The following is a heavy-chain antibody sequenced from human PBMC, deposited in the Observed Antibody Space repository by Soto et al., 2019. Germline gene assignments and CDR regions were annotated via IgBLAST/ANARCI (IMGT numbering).Heavy chain of an antibody. D-gene: IGHD3-3*01. CDR3: TRFRVPI. CDR2: INIDGSST. Sequence: EVQLVESGGGLVQPGGSLRLSCAASGFTFSSYRMHWVRQAPGEGLVWVSRINIDGSSTSYAYSVKGRFTISRDNAKNTLYLPMNRLIDDDTAIYYCTRFRVPIWGQGTMVTVST. CDR1: GFTFSSYR. J-gene: IGHJ3*02. V-gene: IGHV3-74*01.